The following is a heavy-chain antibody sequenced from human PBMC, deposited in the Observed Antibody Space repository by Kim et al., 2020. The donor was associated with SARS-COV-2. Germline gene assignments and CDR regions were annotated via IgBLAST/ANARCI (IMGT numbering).Heavy chain of an antibody. V-gene: IGHV7-4-1*02. CDR3: ARSGARVAAFFNWFDP. CDR1: GYTFTSYA. D-gene: IGHD2-15*01. J-gene: IGHJ5*02. CDR2: INTNTDNP. Sequence: ASVKVSCKASGYTFTSYAMNWVRQAPGQGLDWMGWINTNTDNPTYAQGFTGRFVFSLDTSVSTAYLQISSLKAEDTAVYYCARSGARVAAFFNWFDPWGQGTLVTVSS.